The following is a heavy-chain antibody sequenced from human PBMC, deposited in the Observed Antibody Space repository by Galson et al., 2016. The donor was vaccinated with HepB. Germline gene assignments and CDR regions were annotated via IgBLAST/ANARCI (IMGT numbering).Heavy chain of an antibody. CDR3: ASPVYGDYISYYYYGMDV. Sequence: SLRLSCAASGLTFSNFAMHWVRQAPGKGLEYVSGISSDGGSTFYADFVKDRFTVSRDNSKNTLYLQMGSLRADDMAVYYCASPVYGDYISYYYYGMDVWGQGTTVTVSS. CDR2: ISSDGGST. D-gene: IGHD4-17*01. J-gene: IGHJ6*02. V-gene: IGHV3-64*02. CDR1: GLTFSNFA.